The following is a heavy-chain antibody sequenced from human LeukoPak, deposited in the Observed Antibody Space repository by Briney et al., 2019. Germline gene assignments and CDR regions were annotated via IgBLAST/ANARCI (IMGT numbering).Heavy chain of an antibody. CDR1: GYTFTSYD. CDR2: INTNTGNP. J-gene: IGHJ5*02. Sequence: ASVKVSCKASGYTFTSYDINWVRQAPGQGLEWMGWINTNTGNPTYAQGFIGRFVFSLDTSVSTAYLQISSLKAEDTAVYYCARVSSGAAAGTWWFDPWGQGTLVTVSS. CDR3: ARVSSGAAAGTWWFDP. V-gene: IGHV7-4-1*02. D-gene: IGHD6-13*01.